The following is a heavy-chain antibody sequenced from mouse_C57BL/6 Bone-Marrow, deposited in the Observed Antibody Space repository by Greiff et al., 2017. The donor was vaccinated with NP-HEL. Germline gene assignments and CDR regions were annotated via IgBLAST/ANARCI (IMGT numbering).Heavy chain of an antibody. D-gene: IGHD1-1*01. Sequence: VQLKQSGPELVKPGASVKMSCKASGYTFTDYNMHWVKQSHGKSLEWIGYINPNNGGTSYNQKFKGKATLTVNKSSSTAYMELRSLTSEDSAVYYCASITTVVRYFDVWGTGTTGTVSS. CDR3: ASITTVVRYFDV. CDR1: GYTFTDYN. CDR2: INPNNGGT. J-gene: IGHJ1*03. V-gene: IGHV1-22*01.